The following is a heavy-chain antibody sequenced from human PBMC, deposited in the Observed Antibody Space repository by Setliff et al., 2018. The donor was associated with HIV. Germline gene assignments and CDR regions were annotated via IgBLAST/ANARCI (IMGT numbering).Heavy chain of an antibody. D-gene: IGHD3-10*01. CDR2: IYYSGST. Sequence: PSETLSLTCTVSGGSISSHYWSWIRQPPGKGLERIGYIYYSGSTNYNPSLKSRVTISVDTSKNQFSLKLSSVTAADTAVYYCARGGIGDYYYYYMDVWGKGTTVTVSS. V-gene: IGHV4-59*11. CDR1: GGSISSHY. J-gene: IGHJ6*03. CDR3: ARGGIGDYYYYYMDV.